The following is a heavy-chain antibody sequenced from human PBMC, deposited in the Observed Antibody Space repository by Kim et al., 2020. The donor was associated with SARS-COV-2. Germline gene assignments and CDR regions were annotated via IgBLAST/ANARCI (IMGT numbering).Heavy chain of an antibody. J-gene: IGHJ3*02. CDR2: SDGSST. CDR3: ASMAFDI. V-gene: IGHV3-74*01. Sequence: SDGSSTSYADSVKCRFTISRDNAKNTLYLQMNSMRAEDTAVYYCASMAFDIWGQGTMVTVSS.